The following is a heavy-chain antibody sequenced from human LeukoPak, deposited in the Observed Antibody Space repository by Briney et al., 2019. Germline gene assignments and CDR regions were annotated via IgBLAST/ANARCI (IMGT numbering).Heavy chain of an antibody. CDR1: GGTFSSYA. D-gene: IGHD3-16*01. CDR2: VDPEDGET. V-gene: IGHV1-69-2*01. Sequence: ASVKVSCKASGGTFSSYAISWVRQAPGKGLEWMGLVDPEDGETIYAEKFQGRVTITANTSTDTAYMELSSLRSEDTAVYYCATFHGGIDYWGQGTLVTVSS. J-gene: IGHJ4*02. CDR3: ATFHGGIDY.